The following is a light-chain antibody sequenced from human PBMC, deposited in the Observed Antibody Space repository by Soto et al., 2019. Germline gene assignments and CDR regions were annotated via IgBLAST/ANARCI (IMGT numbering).Light chain of an antibody. CDR2: NDS. CDR3: SSYTISSPHVV. CDR1: SSDVGGYNY. J-gene: IGLJ2*01. V-gene: IGLV2-14*01. Sequence: QSALTQPASVSGSPGQSITISCTGTSSDVGGYNYVSWYQRHPGKAPKLMIYNDSNRPSGVSNRFSGSKSGNTASLTISGPQAEDEADYYCSSYTISSPHVVFGGGTKVTVL.